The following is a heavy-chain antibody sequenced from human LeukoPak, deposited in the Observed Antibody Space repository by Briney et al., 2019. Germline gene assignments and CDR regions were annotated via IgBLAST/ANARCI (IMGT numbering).Heavy chain of an antibody. D-gene: IGHD3-10*01. CDR3: ARDITPYYYGSGSYSYYYYGMDV. CDR1: GFTFSSYW. J-gene: IGHJ6*02. CDR2: INSDGSST. Sequence: GGSLRLSCAASGFTFSSYWMHWVRQAPGKGLVWVSRINSDGSSTSYADSVKGRVTISRDNAKNTLYLQMNSLRAEDTAVYYCARDITPYYYGSGSYSYYYYGMDVWGQGTTVTVSS. V-gene: IGHV3-74*01.